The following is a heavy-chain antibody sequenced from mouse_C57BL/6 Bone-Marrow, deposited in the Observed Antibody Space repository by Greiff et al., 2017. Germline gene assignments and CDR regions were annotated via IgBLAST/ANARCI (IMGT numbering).Heavy chain of an antibody. V-gene: IGHV1-64*01. J-gene: IGHJ2*01. CDR1: GYTFTSYW. Sequence: QVHVKQPGAELVKPGASVKLSCKASGYTFTSYWMHWVTQRPGQGLEWIGMIHPNSGSTNYNEKFKSKATLTVDKSSITAYMQLSSLTAEDSAVYYCARRNDYWGQGTTLTVSS. CDR2: IHPNSGST. CDR3: ARRNDY.